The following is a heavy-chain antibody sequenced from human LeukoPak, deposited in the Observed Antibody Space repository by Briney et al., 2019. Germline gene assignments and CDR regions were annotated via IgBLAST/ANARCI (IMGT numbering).Heavy chain of an antibody. Sequence: PGGSLRLSCAASGFTVSSNYMNWVRQAPGKGLEWCSIIYSGGNTYYADSVKGRFTISRDNSKNTVYLQMNSLRAEDTAVYYCARDYNPARGFAFDIWGQGTLVTVSS. V-gene: IGHV3-53*01. CDR2: IYSGGNT. J-gene: IGHJ3*02. CDR1: GFTVSSNY. D-gene: IGHD1-14*01. CDR3: ARDYNPARGFAFDI.